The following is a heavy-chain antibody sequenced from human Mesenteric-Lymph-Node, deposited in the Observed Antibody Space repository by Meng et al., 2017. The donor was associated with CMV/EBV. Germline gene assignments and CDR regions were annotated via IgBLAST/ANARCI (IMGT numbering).Heavy chain of an antibody. CDR1: GFTFSSYS. CDR3: ARQYSGYDFDY. J-gene: IGHJ4*02. V-gene: IGHV3-21*01. Sequence: GESLKISCAASGFTFSSYSMNWVHQAPGKGLEWVSSISSSSSYIYYADSVKGRFTISRDNAKNSLYLQMNSLRAEDTAVYYCARQYSGYDFDYWGQGTLVTVSS. D-gene: IGHD5-12*01. CDR2: ISSSSSYI.